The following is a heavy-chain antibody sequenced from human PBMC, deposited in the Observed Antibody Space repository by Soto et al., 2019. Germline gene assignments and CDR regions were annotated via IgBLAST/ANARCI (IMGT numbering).Heavy chain of an antibody. Sequence: QVQLVESGGGLVKPGGSLRLSCAASGFTFSDYYMTWIRQAPGKGLEWVSYISSSSTNTINYADSVKRRFTISRDNAKNSLYLQINSLRAEDTAVYYCARSSATPNGWWGFGLDVWGQGTSVIVSS. CDR2: ISSSSTNTI. J-gene: IGHJ6*02. CDR3: ARSSATPNGWWGFGLDV. V-gene: IGHV3-11*01. D-gene: IGHD2-15*01. CDR1: GFTFSDYY.